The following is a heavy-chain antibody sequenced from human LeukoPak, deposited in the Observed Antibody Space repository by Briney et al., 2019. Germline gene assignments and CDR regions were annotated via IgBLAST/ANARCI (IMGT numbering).Heavy chain of an antibody. J-gene: IGHJ4*02. Sequence: PGGSLRLSCGASGFTFSRYWMTWVRQAPGKGLEWVSYISSSSTIYYADSVKGRFTISRDNAKNSLYLQMNSLRAEDTAVYYCAKASTYYYDSSGYYYEVEGYFDYWGQGTLVTVSS. D-gene: IGHD3-22*01. V-gene: IGHV3-48*04. CDR3: AKASTYYYDSSGYYYEVEGYFDY. CDR2: ISSSSTI. CDR1: GFTFSRYW.